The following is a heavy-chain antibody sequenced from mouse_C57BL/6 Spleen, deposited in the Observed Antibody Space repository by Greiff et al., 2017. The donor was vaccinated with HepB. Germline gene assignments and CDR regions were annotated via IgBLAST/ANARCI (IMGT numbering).Heavy chain of an antibody. D-gene: IGHD1-1*01. V-gene: IGHV1-55*01. CDR1: GYTFTSYW. CDR3: ARSGSGFAY. J-gene: IGHJ3*01. CDR2: IYPGSGST. Sequence: VKLQQPGAELVKPGASVKMSCKASGYTFTSYWIPWVKQRPGQGLEWIGDIYPGSGSTNYNEKFKSKATLTVDTSSSTAYMQLSSLTAEDSAVYYCARSGSGFAYWGQGTLVTVSA.